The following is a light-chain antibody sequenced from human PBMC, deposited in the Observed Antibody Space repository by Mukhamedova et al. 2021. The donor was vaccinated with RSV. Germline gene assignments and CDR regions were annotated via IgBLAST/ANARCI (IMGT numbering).Light chain of an antibody. CDR3: QQYNSYPWT. V-gene: IGKV1-5*03. Sequence: SQSISSWLAWYQQKPGKAPKLLIYKASSLESGVPSRFSGSGSGTEFTLTISSLQPDDFATYYCQQYNSYPWTFGQGTKVESK. CDR1: QSISSW. J-gene: IGKJ1*01. CDR2: KAS.